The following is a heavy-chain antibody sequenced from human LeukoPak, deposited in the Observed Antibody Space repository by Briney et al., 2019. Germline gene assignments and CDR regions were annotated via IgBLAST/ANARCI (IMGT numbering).Heavy chain of an antibody. CDR2: IKQDGSEK. D-gene: IGHD1-1*01. J-gene: IGHJ6*02. CDR1: GFTFNSYW. Sequence: PGGSLRLSCAASGFTFNSYWMSWVRQAPGKGLEWVANIKQDGSEKYYVDSVKGRFTISRDNAKNSLYLQMNSLRAEDTAVYYCARGDWNYYYYNGMDVWGQGTLVTVSS. CDR3: ARGDWNYYYYNGMDV. V-gene: IGHV3-7*01.